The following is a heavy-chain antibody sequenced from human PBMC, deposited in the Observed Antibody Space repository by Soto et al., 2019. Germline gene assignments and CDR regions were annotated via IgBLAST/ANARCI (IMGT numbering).Heavy chain of an antibody. CDR3: ARVPRVVSLPAAFDI. V-gene: IGHV5-51*01. CDR2: IYPGDSDT. D-gene: IGHD2-15*01. Sequence: GESLKISCKGSGYSFTSYWIGWVRQMPGKGLEWMGIIYPGDSDTRYSPSFQGQVTISADKSISTAYLQWSSLKASDTAMYYCARVPRVVSLPAAFDIWGQGTMVTVSS. J-gene: IGHJ3*02. CDR1: GYSFTSYW.